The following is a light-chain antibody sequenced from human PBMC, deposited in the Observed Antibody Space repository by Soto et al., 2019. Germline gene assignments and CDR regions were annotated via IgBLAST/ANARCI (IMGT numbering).Light chain of an antibody. CDR3: SSYAGSEGV. V-gene: IGLV2-8*01. CDR2: EVS. CDR1: TSDVGGYNY. Sequence: QSVLTQPPYASGSPGQSVTISCTGTTSDVGGYNYVSWYQQHPGKAPKLMIYEVSKRPSGVPDRFSGSKSGNTASLTVSGLQAEDEADYYCSSYAGSEGVFGTGTKVTVL. J-gene: IGLJ1*01.